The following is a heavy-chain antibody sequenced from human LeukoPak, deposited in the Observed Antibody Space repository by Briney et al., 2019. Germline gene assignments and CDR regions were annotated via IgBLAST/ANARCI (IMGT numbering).Heavy chain of an antibody. CDR1: GFTFSSYA. J-gene: IGHJ5*02. D-gene: IGHD3-22*01. CDR2: IDTGGST. V-gene: IGHV3-66*01. Sequence: GGSLRLSCAASGFTFSSYAMHWVRQAPGKGLEWVSVIDTGGSTYYADSVKGRFTISRDNSKNTVYLQMTSLRAEDTAVYYCAKTYYYDSSGYYYLGWFDPWGQGTLVTVSS. CDR3: AKTYYYDSSGYYYLGWFDP.